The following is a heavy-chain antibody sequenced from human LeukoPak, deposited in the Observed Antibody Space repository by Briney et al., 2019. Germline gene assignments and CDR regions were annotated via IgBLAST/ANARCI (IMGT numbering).Heavy chain of an antibody. CDR3: ARSLGVIAARRSGGDY. V-gene: IGHV4-4*07. J-gene: IGHJ4*02. CDR1: GGSISSYY. CDR2: IYTSGST. D-gene: IGHD6-6*01. Sequence: SETLSLTCTVSGGSISSYYWSWIRQPAGKGLEWIGRIYTSGSTNYNPSLKSRVTMSVDTSKNQFSLKLSSVTAADTAVYYCARSLGVIAARRSGGDYWGQGTLVTVSS.